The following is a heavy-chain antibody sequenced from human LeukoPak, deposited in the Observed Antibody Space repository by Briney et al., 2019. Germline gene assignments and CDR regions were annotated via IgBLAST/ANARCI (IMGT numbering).Heavy chain of an antibody. CDR3: ARVLYYYDSSGTPTATYYFDY. CDR2: INHSGST. D-gene: IGHD3-22*01. Sequence: PSETLSLTCAVYGGSFSGYYWSWIRQPPGKGLEWIGEINHSGSTNYNPSLKSRVTISVDTSKNQFSLKLSSVTAAGTAVYYCARVLYYYDSSGTPTATYYFDYWGQGTLVAVSS. V-gene: IGHV4-34*01. CDR1: GGSFSGYY. J-gene: IGHJ4*02.